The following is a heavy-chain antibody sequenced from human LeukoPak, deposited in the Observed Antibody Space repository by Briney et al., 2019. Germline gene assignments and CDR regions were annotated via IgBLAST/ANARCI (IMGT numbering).Heavy chain of an antibody. CDR3: ARVRVDIVVVVAAAIDY. J-gene: IGHJ4*02. CDR2: IYSGGST. CDR1: GFTVSSNY. V-gene: IGHV3-53*01. D-gene: IGHD2-15*01. Sequence: GGSLRLSCAASGFTVSSNYMSWVRQAPGKGLEWVSVIYSGGSTYYADSVKGRFTISRDNSKNTLYLQMNSLRAEDTAVYYCARVRVDIVVVVAAAIDYWGQGTLVTVSS.